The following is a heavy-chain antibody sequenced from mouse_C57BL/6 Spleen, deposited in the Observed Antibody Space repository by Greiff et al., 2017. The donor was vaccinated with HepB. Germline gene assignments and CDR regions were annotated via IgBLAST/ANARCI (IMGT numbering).Heavy chain of an antibody. CDR1: GFTFSDYY. J-gene: IGHJ1*03. D-gene: IGHD1-1*01. CDR2: INYDGSST. CDR3: ARDHYGSSYEYFDV. Sequence: EVKVEESEGGLVQPGSSMKLSCTASGFTFSDYYMAWVRQVPEKGLEWVANINYDGSSTYYLDSLKSRFIISRDNAKNILYLQMSSLKSEDTATYYCARDHYGSSYEYFDVWGTGTTVTVSS. V-gene: IGHV5-16*01.